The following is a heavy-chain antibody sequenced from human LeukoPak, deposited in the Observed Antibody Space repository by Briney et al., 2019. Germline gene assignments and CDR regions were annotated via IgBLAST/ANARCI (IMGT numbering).Heavy chain of an antibody. CDR2: ISGSDDNT. J-gene: IGHJ4*02. Sequence: GGSLRLSCAASGFTINGYSMSWVRQAPGKELEWVSAISGSDDNTYYADSVRGRFTISRDSSSNMLYLQMNSLRGEDTAIYYCVRDGWDYWGQGTLVTVSS. CDR1: GFTINGYS. CDR3: VRDGWDY. V-gene: IGHV3-23*01.